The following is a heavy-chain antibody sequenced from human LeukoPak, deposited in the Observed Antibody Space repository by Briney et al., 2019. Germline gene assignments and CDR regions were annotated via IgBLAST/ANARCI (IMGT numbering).Heavy chain of an antibody. D-gene: IGHD6-19*01. CDR2: VNPRSGNA. CDR1: GYTFINYN. CDR3: ARVSGRVSGATTASYYYYYYMDV. V-gene: IGHV1-8*03. J-gene: IGHJ6*03. Sequence: AASVKVSCKASGYTFINYNINWVRQATGQGLEWMGWVNPRSGNAGYLQKFQGRLTITRDTSVDTAYMDLSSLSSEDTAVYYCARVSGRVSGATTASYYYYYYMDVWGKGTTVTVSS.